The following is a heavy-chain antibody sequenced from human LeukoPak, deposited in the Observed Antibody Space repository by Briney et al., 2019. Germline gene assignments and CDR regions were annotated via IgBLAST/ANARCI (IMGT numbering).Heavy chain of an antibody. CDR2: ISTSSSYI. J-gene: IGHJ4*02. D-gene: IGHD2-15*01. CDR1: GFTFSGYS. Sequence: GGSLRLSCAASGFTFSGYSMNWVRQAPGKGLEWVSSISTSSSYIYYADSVKGRFTISRDNAKNSLYLQMNSLRAEDTAVYYCARDSGLWSSEYYFDYWGQGTLVTVSS. V-gene: IGHV3-21*01. CDR3: ARDSGLWSSEYYFDY.